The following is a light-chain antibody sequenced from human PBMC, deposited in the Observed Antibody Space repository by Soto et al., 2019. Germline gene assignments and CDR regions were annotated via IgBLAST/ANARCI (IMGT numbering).Light chain of an antibody. CDR3: QQYNNWPRWP. V-gene: IGKV3D-15*01. J-gene: IGKJ1*01. CDR2: GAS. Sequence: EIVLKQSSVTLAVASGAKATLSRKASQSVSSHLAWYQQKPGQAPRLHIFGASPRATGIPARFSGSGSRTAFTLTISSLQSEGFAVYYCQQYNNWPRWPFGQGTKVDI. CDR1: QSVSSH.